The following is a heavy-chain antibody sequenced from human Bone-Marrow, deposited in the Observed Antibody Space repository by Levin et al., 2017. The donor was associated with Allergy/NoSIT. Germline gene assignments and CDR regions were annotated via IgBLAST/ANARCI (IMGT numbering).Heavy chain of an antibody. CDR1: GFSVSRYW. V-gene: IGHV3-74*01. Sequence: GESLKISCAASGFSVSRYWMHWVRQAPGKGLAWVSRINEDGSTINYADSVEGRFTISRDSAKNTLYLKMNSTRVEDTAVYYCTRETFGGDDYWGQGTMVTVSS. CDR2: INEDGSTI. J-gene: IGHJ4*02. D-gene: IGHD3-3*01. CDR3: TRETFGGDDY.